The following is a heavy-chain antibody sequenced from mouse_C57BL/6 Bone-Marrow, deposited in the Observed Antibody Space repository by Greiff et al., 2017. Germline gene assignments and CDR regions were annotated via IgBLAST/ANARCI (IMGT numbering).Heavy chain of an antibody. CDR1: GFTFSDYY. V-gene: IGHV5-12*01. Sequence: EVQRVESGGGLVQPGGSLKLSCAASGFTFSDYYMYWVRQTPEKRLEWVAYISNGGGSTYYPDTVKGRFTISRDNAKNTLYLQMSRLKSEDTAMYYCASYYGNPFDYWGQGTTLTVSS. D-gene: IGHD2-1*01. CDR2: ISNGGGST. CDR3: ASYYGNPFDY. J-gene: IGHJ2*01.